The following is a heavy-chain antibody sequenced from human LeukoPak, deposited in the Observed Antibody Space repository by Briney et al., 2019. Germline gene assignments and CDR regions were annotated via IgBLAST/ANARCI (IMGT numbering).Heavy chain of an antibody. CDR3: ARDIVVVPAAMFYDY. J-gene: IGHJ4*02. CDR1: GYTFTSYA. V-gene: IGHV1-3*01. D-gene: IGHD2-2*01. Sequence: ASVNVSCKASGYTFTSYAMHWVRQAPGQRLEWMGWINAGNGNTEYSQKFQGRVTITRDTSASTAYMELSSLRSEDTAVYYCARDIVVVPAAMFYDYWGQGTLVTVSS. CDR2: INAGNGNT.